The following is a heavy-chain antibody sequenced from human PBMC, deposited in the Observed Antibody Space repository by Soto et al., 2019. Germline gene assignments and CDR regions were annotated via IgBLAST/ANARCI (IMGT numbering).Heavy chain of an antibody. CDR2: IYYSGST. J-gene: IGHJ4*02. V-gene: IGHV4-31*03. CDR3: ARALTHVAYSSSWYQLGGDYFDY. CDR1: GGSINSGGYY. Sequence: NPSETLSLTCTVSGGSINSGGYYWSWIRQHPGKGLEWMGYIYYSGSTYYNPSLKSRVTISVDTSKNQFSLKLSSVTAADTAVYYCARALTHVAYSSSWYQLGGDYFDYWGQGTLVTVSS. D-gene: IGHD6-13*01.